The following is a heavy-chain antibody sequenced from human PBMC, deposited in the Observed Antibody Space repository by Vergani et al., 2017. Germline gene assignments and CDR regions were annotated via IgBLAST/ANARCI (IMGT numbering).Heavy chain of an antibody. Sequence: QVQLVQSGAEVKKPGSSVKVSCKASGGTFSSYAISWVRQAPGQGLEWMGGIIPNFGTANYAQKFQGRVTITADESTSTAYMELSSLRSEDTAVYYCARVGVRYGDKNWFDPWGQGTLVTVSS. CDR3: ARVGVRYGDKNWFDP. CDR1: GGTFSSYA. CDR2: IIPNFGTA. J-gene: IGHJ5*02. D-gene: IGHD4-17*01. V-gene: IGHV1-69*01.